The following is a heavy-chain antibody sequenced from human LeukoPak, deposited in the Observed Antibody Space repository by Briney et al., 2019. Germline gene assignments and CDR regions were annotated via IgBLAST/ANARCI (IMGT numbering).Heavy chain of an antibody. D-gene: IGHD3-3*01. CDR1: GGSISSYY. Sequence: PSETLSRTCTVSGGSISSYYWSWIRQPAGKGLEWIGRIFTSGSTNYNPSLKSRVTMSVDTSKNQFSLKLSSVTAADSAVYYCARDRVQWLLLGGGQRDYWGQGTLVTVSS. V-gene: IGHV4-4*07. J-gene: IGHJ4*02. CDR2: IFTSGST. CDR3: ARDRVQWLLLGGGQRDY.